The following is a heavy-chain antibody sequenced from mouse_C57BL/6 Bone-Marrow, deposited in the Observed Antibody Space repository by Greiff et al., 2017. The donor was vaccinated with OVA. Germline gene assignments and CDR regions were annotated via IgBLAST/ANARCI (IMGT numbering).Heavy chain of an antibody. J-gene: IGHJ2*01. CDR3: ARGAQATSYYFDY. V-gene: IGHV1-59*01. D-gene: IGHD3-2*02. CDR1: GYTFTSYW. Sequence: QVQLQQPGAELVRPGTSVKLSCKASGYTFTSYWMHWVKQRPGQGLEWIGVIDPSDSYTNYNQKFKGKATLTVDTSSSTAYMQLSSLTSEDSAVYYCARGAQATSYYFDYWGQGTTLTVSS. CDR2: IDPSDSYT.